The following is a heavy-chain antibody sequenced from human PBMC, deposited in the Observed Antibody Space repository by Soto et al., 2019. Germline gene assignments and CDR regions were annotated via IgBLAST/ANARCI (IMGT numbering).Heavy chain of an antibody. V-gene: IGHV5-10-1*01. CDR2: IDPSDSQT. CDR3: ARQIYDSDTGPNFQYYFDS. D-gene: IGHD3-22*01. CDR1: GCRFACYW. Sequence: WESLTIPCTLSGCRFACYWITWVRQKPGKGVEWMGRIDPSDSQTYYSPSFRGHVTISATKSITTVFLQWSSLRASDTAMYYCARQIYDSDTGPNFQYYFDSWGQGTPVTVSS. J-gene: IGHJ4*02.